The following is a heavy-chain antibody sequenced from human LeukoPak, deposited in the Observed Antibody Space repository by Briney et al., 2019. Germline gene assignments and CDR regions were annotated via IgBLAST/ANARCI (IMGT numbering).Heavy chain of an antibody. Sequence: GGSLRLSCAASVYTFSRHGIHWVRQAPGKGLEWVAVVWYDGRNRDYADSVKGRFTISKDNSNNMVFLQMDRLRAEDTAVYYCARLWGGNGYSGGSLNLWGQGTLVTVSS. J-gene: IGHJ5*02. D-gene: IGHD3-16*01. V-gene: IGHV3-33*01. CDR1: VYTFSRHG. CDR2: VWYDGRNR. CDR3: ARLWGGNGYSGGSLNL.